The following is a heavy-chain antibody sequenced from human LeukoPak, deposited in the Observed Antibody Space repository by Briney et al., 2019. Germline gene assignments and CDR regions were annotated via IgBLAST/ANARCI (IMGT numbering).Heavy chain of an antibody. D-gene: IGHD6-6*01. Sequence: IIYPGDSDTRYSPSFQGQVTISADKSISTAYLQWSSLKASDTAMYYCARSPGSSSSADAFDIWGQGTMVTVSS. V-gene: IGHV5-51*01. CDR3: ARSPGSSSSADAFDI. CDR2: IYPGDSDT. J-gene: IGHJ3*02.